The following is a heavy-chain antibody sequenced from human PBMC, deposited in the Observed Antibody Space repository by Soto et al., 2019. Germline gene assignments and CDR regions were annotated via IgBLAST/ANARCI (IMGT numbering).Heavy chain of an antibody. CDR1: GFTFSSYG. J-gene: IGHJ4*02. V-gene: IGHV3-33*06. CDR2: IWYDGSNK. CDR3: AKDLNFDCSGGSCYDMPLDY. D-gene: IGHD2-15*01. Sequence: PGGSRRRSWAASGFTFSSYGMHWVRQAPGKGLEWVAVIWYDGSNKYSADSVKGRFTISRDISNNTLYLQMNNLRAEDTAIYYCAKDLNFDCSGGSCYDMPLDYWGQGTLVTVSS.